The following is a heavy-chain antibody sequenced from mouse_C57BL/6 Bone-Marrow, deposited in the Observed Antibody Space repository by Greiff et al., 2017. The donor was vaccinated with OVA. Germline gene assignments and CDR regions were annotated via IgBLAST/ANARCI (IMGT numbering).Heavy chain of an antibody. D-gene: IGHD1-1*01. V-gene: IGHV5-17*01. CDR1: GFTFSDYG. CDR2: ISSGSSTI. Sequence: DVHLVESGGGLVKPGGSLKLSCAASGFTFSDYGMHWVRQAPEKGLEWVAYISSGSSTIYYADTVKGRFTISRDNAKNTLFLQMTSLRSEDTAMYYCARRDGSSLYYFDYWGQGTTLTVSS. CDR3: ARRDGSSLYYFDY. J-gene: IGHJ2*01.